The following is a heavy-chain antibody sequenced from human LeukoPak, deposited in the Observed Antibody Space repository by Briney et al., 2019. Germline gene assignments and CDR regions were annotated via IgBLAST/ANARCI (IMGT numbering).Heavy chain of an antibody. J-gene: IGHJ4*02. Sequence: GGSLRLSCAVSGFTFSNYWMSWVRQAPGKGLEWVSGITGSGGGTYYADSVKGRFTISRDNSKNTLYLQMNSLRAEDTAVYYCAKGGSGWYGDYWGQGTLVTVSS. CDR1: GFTFSNYW. V-gene: IGHV3-23*01. CDR2: ITGSGGGT. D-gene: IGHD6-19*01. CDR3: AKGGSGWYGDY.